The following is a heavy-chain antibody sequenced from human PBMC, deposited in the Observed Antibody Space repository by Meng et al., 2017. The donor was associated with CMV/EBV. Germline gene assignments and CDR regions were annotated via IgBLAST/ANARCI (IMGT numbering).Heavy chain of an antibody. CDR2: IYHSRGT. J-gene: IGHJ4*02. D-gene: IGHD2-2*01. V-gene: IGHV4-38-2*02. Sequence: GSLRLSCTVSGYSISIGYSWGWSRQPPGKGLEWIGSIYHSRGTYYNPSLRSRVTISVDTCKNQSSLKLSSVTAADTTVYDCARESGGIVVVPAAMGIDYWGQGTLVTVSS. CDR3: ARESGGIVVVPAAMGIDY. CDR1: GYSISIGYS.